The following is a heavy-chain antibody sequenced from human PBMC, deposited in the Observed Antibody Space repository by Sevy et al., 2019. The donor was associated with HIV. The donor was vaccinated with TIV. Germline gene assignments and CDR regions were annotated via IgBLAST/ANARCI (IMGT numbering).Heavy chain of an antibody. Sequence: RGCLRLSCKVTGLTSGAFAMSWVRQTPGKGLEWISSISGSGGLTHYADSVKGRFTISRAKSKGTVDLEINSLRGDDTAVYYCTKPNWNFRADWFDTWGQGTLVTVSS. CDR3: TKPNWNFRADWFDT. D-gene: IGHD1-7*01. J-gene: IGHJ5*02. CDR1: GLTSGAFA. V-gene: IGHV3-23*01. CDR2: ISGSGGLT.